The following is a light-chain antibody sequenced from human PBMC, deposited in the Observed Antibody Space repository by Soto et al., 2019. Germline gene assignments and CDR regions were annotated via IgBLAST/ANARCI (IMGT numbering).Light chain of an antibody. CDR2: SNN. CDR1: SSNIGSNT. Sequence: QAVVTQPPSASGTPGQRVTISCSGSSSNIGSNTVNWYQQLPGTAPKLLIYSNNQPPSGVPDRFSGSKSGTSASLAISGLQSEDEADYYCAAWDDSLHVVFGGGTKLTVL. V-gene: IGLV1-44*01. CDR3: AAWDDSLHVV. J-gene: IGLJ2*01.